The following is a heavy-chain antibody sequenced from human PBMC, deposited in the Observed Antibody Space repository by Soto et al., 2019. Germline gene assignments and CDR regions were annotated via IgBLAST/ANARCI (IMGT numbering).Heavy chain of an antibody. J-gene: IGHJ5*02. CDR2: ISWNSGSI. D-gene: IGHD6-19*01. V-gene: IGHV3-9*01. CDR1: GFTFDDYA. CDR3: AKDSSGWPTNWFDP. Sequence: LRLSCAASGFTFDDYAMHWVRQAPGKGLEWVSGISWNSGSIGYADSVKGRFTISRDNAKNSLYLQMNSLRAEDTALYYCAKDSSGWPTNWFDPWGQGTLVTVSS.